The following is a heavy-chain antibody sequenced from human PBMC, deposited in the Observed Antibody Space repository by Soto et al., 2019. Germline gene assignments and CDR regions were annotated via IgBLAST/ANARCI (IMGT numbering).Heavy chain of an antibody. Sequence: EVQLVESGGGLVQPGGSLRLSCAASGFTVSSKYMNWVRQAPGKGLEWVSIIYTGGSTYYADSVKGRFTISRDKSENTVYLQMDSRRVDDTAIYYCASAAGLRGGNYFDPWGEGTLVTVSS. V-gene: IGHV3-66*01. CDR3: ASAAGLRGGNYFDP. D-gene: IGHD1-7*01. CDR1: GFTVSSKY. J-gene: IGHJ5*02. CDR2: IYTGGST.